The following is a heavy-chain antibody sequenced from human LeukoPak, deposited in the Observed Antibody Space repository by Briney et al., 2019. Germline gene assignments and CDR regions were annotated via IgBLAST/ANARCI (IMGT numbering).Heavy chain of an antibody. D-gene: IGHD3-22*01. Sequence: GGSLRLSCAASGFTFSSYAMNWVRQAPGKGLEWVSGIRGSGRSTYYADSVKGRFTISRDNSKNTLYLQMNSLRAEDTAVYYCARDNYDSSGPYYFDYWGQGTLVTVSS. V-gene: IGHV3-23*01. CDR1: GFTFSSYA. CDR3: ARDNYDSSGPYYFDY. CDR2: IRGSGRST. J-gene: IGHJ4*02.